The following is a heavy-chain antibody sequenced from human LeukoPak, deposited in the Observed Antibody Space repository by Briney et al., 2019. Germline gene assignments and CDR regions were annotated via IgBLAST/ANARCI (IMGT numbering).Heavy chain of an antibody. Sequence: GGSLRLSCAASGFTFSNAWMSWVRQAPGKGLEWVGRIKSKTDGGTTDYAAPVKGRFTISRDDSKNTLYLQMNSLKTEDTAVYYCTTDGYYYDSSGYYYYFQHWGQGTLVTVSS. V-gene: IGHV3-15*01. CDR1: GFTFSNAW. J-gene: IGHJ1*01. CDR3: TTDGYYYDSSGYYYYFQH. D-gene: IGHD3-22*01. CDR2: IKSKTDGGTT.